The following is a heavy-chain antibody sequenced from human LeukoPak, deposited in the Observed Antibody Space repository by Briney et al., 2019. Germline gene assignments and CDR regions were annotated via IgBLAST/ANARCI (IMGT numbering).Heavy chain of an antibody. V-gene: IGHV4-39*07. CDR2: IYYSGST. CDR1: GGSISSSSYY. J-gene: IGHJ5*02. CDR3: ARDVVTTVTTPPLNWFDP. D-gene: IGHD4-17*01. Sequence: SETLSLTCTVSGGSISSSSYYWGWIRQPPGKGLEWIGSIYYSGSTYYNPSLKSRVTISVDTSKNQFSLKLSSVTAADTAVYYCARDVVTTVTTPPLNWFDPWGQGTLVTVSS.